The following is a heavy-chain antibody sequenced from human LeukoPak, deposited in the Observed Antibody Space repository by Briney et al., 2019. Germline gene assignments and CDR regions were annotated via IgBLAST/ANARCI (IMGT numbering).Heavy chain of an antibody. CDR1: GGSISSSNW. CDR3: ARLSPPASSSFSPSDENWFDP. Sequence: PSETLSLTCAVSGGSISSSNWWSWVRQPPGKGLEWIGEIYHSGSTNYNPSLKSRVTISVDKSKNQFSLKLSSVTAADTAVYYCARLSPPASSSFSPSDENWFDPWGQGTLVTVSS. D-gene: IGHD6-6*01. CDR2: IYHSGST. J-gene: IGHJ5*02. V-gene: IGHV4-4*02.